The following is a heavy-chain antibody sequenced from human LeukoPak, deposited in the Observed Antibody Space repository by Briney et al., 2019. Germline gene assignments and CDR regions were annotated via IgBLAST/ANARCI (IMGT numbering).Heavy chain of an antibody. D-gene: IGHD6-13*01. Sequence: GASVKVSCKASGYTFTSYGISWVRQAPGQGLEWMGGIIPIFGTANYAQKFQGRVTITADESTSTAYMELSSLRSEDTAVYYCASPSARPSSWSPFEFDYWGQGTLVTVSS. V-gene: IGHV1-69*13. CDR3: ASPSARPSSWSPFEFDY. CDR1: GYTFTSYG. J-gene: IGHJ4*02. CDR2: IIPIFGTA.